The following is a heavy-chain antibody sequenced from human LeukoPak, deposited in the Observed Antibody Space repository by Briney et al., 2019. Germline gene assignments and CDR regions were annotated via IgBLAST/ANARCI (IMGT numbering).Heavy chain of an antibody. CDR2: IIPLFRTA. CDR1: GGTFSSYA. D-gene: IGHD3-9*01. J-gene: IGHJ3*02. V-gene: IGHV1-69*06. Sequence: ASAKVSCKASGGTFSSYAISWVRQAPGQGPEWMGGIIPLFRTANYAQKFQDRVTITADKSTNTAFMELSSLRSEDTAMYYCATNYEILSGYPKNYYFHIWGQGTMVTVSS. CDR3: ATNYEILSGYPKNYYFHI.